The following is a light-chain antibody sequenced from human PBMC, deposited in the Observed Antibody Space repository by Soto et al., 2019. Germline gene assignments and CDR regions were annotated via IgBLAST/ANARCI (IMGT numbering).Light chain of an antibody. Sequence: ALTQPASVSGSPRQSITISCTGTSSDVGGYNYVSWYQQHPGKAPKLMIYDVSNRPSGVSNRFSGSKSGNTASLTISGLQAEDEADYYCSSYTSSSTVYVFGTGTKVTVL. V-gene: IGLV2-14*01. CDR3: SSYTSSSTVYV. CDR1: SSDVGGYNY. J-gene: IGLJ1*01. CDR2: DVS.